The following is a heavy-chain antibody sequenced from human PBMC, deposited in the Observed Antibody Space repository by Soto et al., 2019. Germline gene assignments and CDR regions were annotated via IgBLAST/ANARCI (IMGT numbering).Heavy chain of an antibody. D-gene: IGHD6-25*01. CDR1: GYIFANDW. CDR2: IFPGDSDT. CDR3: AKRVAAHPYFDV. J-gene: IGHJ4*02. V-gene: IGHV5-51*01. Sequence: GESLKISCKGSGYIFANDWIAWVRQMPGEGLEWMGIIFPGDSDTRYSPSFQGRVAISADKSISTAYLQWNSLQASDTAIYYCAKRVAAHPYFDVWGQGTLVTVSS.